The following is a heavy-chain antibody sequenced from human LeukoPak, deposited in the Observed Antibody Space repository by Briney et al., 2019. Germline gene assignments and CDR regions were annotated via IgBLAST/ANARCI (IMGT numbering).Heavy chain of an antibody. CDR2: ISSSGSTI. D-gene: IGHD6-13*01. Sequence: GGSLRLSCAASGFTFSDYYMSWVRQAPGKGLGWVSYISSSGSTIYYADSVKGRFTISRDNAKNSLYLQMNSLRAEDTAVYYCARGYSSSWPNWFDPWGQGTLVTVSS. J-gene: IGHJ5*02. CDR3: ARGYSSSWPNWFDP. CDR1: GFTFSDYY. V-gene: IGHV3-11*01.